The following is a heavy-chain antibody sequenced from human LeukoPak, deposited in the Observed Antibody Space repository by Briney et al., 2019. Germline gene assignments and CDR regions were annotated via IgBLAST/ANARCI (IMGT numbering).Heavy chain of an antibody. CDR3: AREARVSGFDT. V-gene: IGHV1-69*05. Sequence: SVKVSCKASGGTFSSYAISWVRQAPGQGVEWMGGIITICGTANYAQKFQGRVTITTDESTSTAYMELSSLRSEDTAVYYCAREARVSGFDTWGQGTLVTVSS. CDR2: IITICGTA. CDR1: GGTFSSYA. J-gene: IGHJ5*02.